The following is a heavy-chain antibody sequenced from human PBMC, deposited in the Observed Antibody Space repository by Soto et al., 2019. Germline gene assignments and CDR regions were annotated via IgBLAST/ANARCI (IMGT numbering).Heavy chain of an antibody. J-gene: IGHJ5*02. Sequence: SETLSLTCAVYGGSFTGYYWSWIRQPPGKGLEWIGEINHSGSTNYNPSLKSRVTISVDTSKNQFSLKVGSVTAADTAVYYCARVSGGVSIAAAGTEYNWFDPWGQGTLVTVSS. CDR2: INHSGST. D-gene: IGHD6-13*01. CDR3: ARVSGGVSIAAAGTEYNWFDP. V-gene: IGHV4-34*01. CDR1: GGSFTGYY.